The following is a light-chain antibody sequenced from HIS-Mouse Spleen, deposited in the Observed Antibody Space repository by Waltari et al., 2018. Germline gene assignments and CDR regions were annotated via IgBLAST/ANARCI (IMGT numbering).Light chain of an antibody. CDR3: CSYAGSYVV. Sequence: QSALTQPRSVSGSPGQSVTISCTGTSSDVGGYNYVSWYQQHPGKAPKRMIYDVSKRPSGVPDRFSGSKPGNTASLTISGLQAEDEADYYCCSYAGSYVVFGGGTKLTVL. CDR1: SSDVGGYNY. CDR2: DVS. V-gene: IGLV2-11*01. J-gene: IGLJ2*01.